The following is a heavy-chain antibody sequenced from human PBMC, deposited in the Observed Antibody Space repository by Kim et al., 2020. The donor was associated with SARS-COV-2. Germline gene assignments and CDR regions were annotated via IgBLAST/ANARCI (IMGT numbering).Heavy chain of an antibody. Sequence: GGSLRLSCAASGFTFSDYYMSWIRQAPGQGLEWVSYISSSGSTIYYADSVKGRFTISRDNAKNSLCLQMNSLRAEDTAVYYCARGQKAVAGSPPGGGLYYYYGMDVWGQGTTVTVSS. V-gene: IGHV3-11*01. CDR2: ISSSGSTI. D-gene: IGHD6-19*01. CDR1: GFTFSDYY. CDR3: ARGQKAVAGSPPGGGLYYYYGMDV. J-gene: IGHJ6*02.